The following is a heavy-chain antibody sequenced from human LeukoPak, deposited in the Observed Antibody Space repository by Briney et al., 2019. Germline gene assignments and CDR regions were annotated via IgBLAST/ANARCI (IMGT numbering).Heavy chain of an antibody. J-gene: IGHJ3*02. Sequence: SVKVSCKASGGTFSSYALSWVRQAPGQGLEWMGGIIPIFGTANYAQKFQGRVTITADESTSTAYMELSRLRSDDTAVYYCATSSGPHSDAFDIWGQGTMVTVSS. CDR3: ATSSGPHSDAFDI. D-gene: IGHD3-22*01. CDR1: GGTFSSYA. V-gene: IGHV1-69*13. CDR2: IIPIFGTA.